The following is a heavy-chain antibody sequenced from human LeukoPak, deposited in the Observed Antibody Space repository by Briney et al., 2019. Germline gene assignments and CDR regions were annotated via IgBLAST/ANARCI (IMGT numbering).Heavy chain of an antibody. CDR1: GDSVSSNSAA. CDR2: TYYRSKWYN. CDR3: ARAVAGTEGWFNS. V-gene: IGHV6-1*01. Sequence: SQTLSLTCAISGDSVSSNSAAWNWIRQSPSRGLEWLGRTYYRSKWYNDYSAFVKSRIIINPDTSKNQFSLQLNSVTPEDTAVYYCARAVAGTEGWFNSWGQGTLVTVSS. J-gene: IGHJ5*01. D-gene: IGHD1-1*01.